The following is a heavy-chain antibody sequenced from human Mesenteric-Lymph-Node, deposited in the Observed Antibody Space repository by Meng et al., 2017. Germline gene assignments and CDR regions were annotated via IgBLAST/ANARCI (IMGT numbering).Heavy chain of an antibody. J-gene: IGHJ5*02. D-gene: IGHD4-17*01. CDR1: GFTFSTYD. Sequence: VSLVGSGGGVVQPWGALGLSCAASGFTFSTYDMHWVRQVAGGGLEWVSTIATAGDTHYSGSVKGRFTISRDDAKNFLYLQMTNLSAEDTALYYCAREYGDAWGQGTLVTVSS. CDR3: AREYGDA. V-gene: IGHV3-13*01. CDR2: IATAGDT.